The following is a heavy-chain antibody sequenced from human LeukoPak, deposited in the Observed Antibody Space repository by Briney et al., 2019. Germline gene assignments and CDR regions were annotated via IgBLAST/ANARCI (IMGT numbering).Heavy chain of an antibody. CDR2: ISGSGGST. CDR1: GFTFSTYA. J-gene: IGHJ4*02. Sequence: GGSLRLSCAASGFTFSTYAMSWVRQAPGKGLEWVSAISGSGGSTYYADSVKGRFTISRDNSKNTLYLQMNSLRAEDTAVYYCAKDNYYDSSGTIPFDYWGQGTLVTVSS. D-gene: IGHD3-22*01. CDR3: AKDNYYDSSGTIPFDY. V-gene: IGHV3-23*01.